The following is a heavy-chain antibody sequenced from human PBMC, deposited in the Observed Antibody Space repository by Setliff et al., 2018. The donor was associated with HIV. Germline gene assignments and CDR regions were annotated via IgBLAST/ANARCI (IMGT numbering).Heavy chain of an antibody. Sequence: SETLSLTCSVSASSISSDYCWGWIRQPPGKGLEWIGSMYYSGSTYYNPSLKSRVTISVDTSKKQFSLKLRSVTAADTAVYYCARRRDGYNSAPWRNDYWGQGTLVTVSS. V-gene: IGHV4-38-2*01. D-gene: IGHD5-12*01. CDR3: ARRRDGYNSAPWRNDY. CDR1: ASSISSDYC. J-gene: IGHJ4*02. CDR2: MYYSGST.